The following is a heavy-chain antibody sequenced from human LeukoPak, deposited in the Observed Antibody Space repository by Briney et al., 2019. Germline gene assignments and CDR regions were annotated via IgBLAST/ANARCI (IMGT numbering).Heavy chain of an antibody. V-gene: IGHV1-69*05. CDR2: IIPIFGTA. Sequence: ASVKVSCKASGGTFSSYAISWVRQAPGQGLEWMGGIIPIFGTANYAQKFQGRVTITTDESTSTAYMELSSLRSEDTAVYYCARDLGYSGSPSNLVDYWGQGTLVTISS. D-gene: IGHD3-10*01. CDR3: ARDLGYSGSPSNLVDY. CDR1: GGTFSSYA. J-gene: IGHJ4*02.